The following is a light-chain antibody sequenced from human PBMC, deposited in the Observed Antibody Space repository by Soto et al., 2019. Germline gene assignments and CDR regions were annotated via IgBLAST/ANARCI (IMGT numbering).Light chain of an antibody. J-gene: IGKJ5*01. V-gene: IGKV1-33*01. Sequence: DIQMTQSPSSLSASVGDRVTVTGQASQDISNYLNWYQQKPGKAPKLLIYDASNLETGVPSRFSGSGSGTDFTFTISSLQPEDIATYYCQQYDNLHPTFGQGTRLEIK. CDR1: QDISNY. CDR2: DAS. CDR3: QQYDNLHPT.